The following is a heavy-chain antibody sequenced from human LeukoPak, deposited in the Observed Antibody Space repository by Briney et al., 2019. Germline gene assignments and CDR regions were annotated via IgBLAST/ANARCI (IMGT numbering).Heavy chain of an antibody. Sequence: GGSLRLSCAASGFTFSSYGMHWVRQAPGKGLEWVAVIWYDGSNKYYADSVKGRFTISRDNSKNTLYLQMNSLRAEDTAVYYCARDIIATPPGYWGQGTLVTVSS. D-gene: IGHD6-6*01. J-gene: IGHJ4*02. CDR2: IWYDGSNK. CDR1: GFTFSSYG. V-gene: IGHV3-33*01. CDR3: ARDIIATPPGY.